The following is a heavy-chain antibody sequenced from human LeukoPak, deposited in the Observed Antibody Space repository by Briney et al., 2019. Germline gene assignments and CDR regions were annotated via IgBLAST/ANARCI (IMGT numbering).Heavy chain of an antibody. Sequence: GGSLRLSCAASGFTFSSYEMNWVRQAPGKGLEWVSYISSSGSTIYYADSVKGRFTISRDNAKNSLYLQMNSLRAEDTAVYSCARGADGVSSNSRGWFDLWGQGTLVAVSS. D-gene: IGHD2-15*01. CDR2: ISSSGSTI. J-gene: IGHJ5*02. CDR3: ARGADGVSSNSRGWFDL. V-gene: IGHV3-48*03. CDR1: GFTFSSYE.